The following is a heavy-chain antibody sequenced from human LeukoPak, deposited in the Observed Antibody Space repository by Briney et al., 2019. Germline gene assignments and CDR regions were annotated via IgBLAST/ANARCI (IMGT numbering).Heavy chain of an antibody. Sequence: PSETLSLTCNVSGGSLSGYHWSWIRQPPGKGLEWLGYIYYSGSSNYNPSLKSRVTMSADTSKNQFSLKLSSVTAADTAVYYCARVPRSYYYYYYMDVWGKGTTVTVSS. CDR2: IYYSGSS. CDR1: GGSLSGYH. J-gene: IGHJ6*03. V-gene: IGHV4-59*01. CDR3: ARVPRSYYYYYYMDV.